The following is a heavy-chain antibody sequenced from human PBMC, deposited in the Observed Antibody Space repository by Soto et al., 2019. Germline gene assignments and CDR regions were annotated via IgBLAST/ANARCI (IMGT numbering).Heavy chain of an antibody. CDR2: IYYSGST. Sequence: TSETLSLTCTVSGGSISSGGYYWSWIRQHPGKGLEWIGYIYYSGSTYYNPSLKSRVTISVDTSKNQFSLKLGSVTAADTAVYYCARAAEGYGGNSAEYFQHWGQGTLVTVSS. V-gene: IGHV4-31*03. CDR3: ARAAEGYGGNSAEYFQH. CDR1: GGSISSGGYY. J-gene: IGHJ1*01. D-gene: IGHD4-17*01.